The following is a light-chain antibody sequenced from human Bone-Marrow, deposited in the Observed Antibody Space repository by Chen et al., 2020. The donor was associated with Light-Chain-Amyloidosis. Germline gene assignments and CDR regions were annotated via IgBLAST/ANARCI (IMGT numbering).Light chain of an antibody. CDR3: SSWNIKSTLV. CDR2: EVT. Sequence: QSALTQPASVSGSPGQSIPISCTGTSSDVGGDNHVSWYQPHPDKAPKLMINEVTNRPSWDPARLSGSKSDHTASLTISGLKAENEADNCCSSWNIKSTLVFGGGT. CDR1: SSDVGGDNH. V-gene: IGLV2-14*01. J-gene: IGLJ2*01.